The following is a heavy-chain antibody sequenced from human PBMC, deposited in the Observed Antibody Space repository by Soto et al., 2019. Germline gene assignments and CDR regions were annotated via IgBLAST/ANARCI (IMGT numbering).Heavy chain of an antibody. CDR3: ARVRYCSGGSCYPRFDP. CDR1: GGSISSGGYY. CDR2: IYYSGST. J-gene: IGHJ5*02. D-gene: IGHD2-15*01. V-gene: IGHV4-31*03. Sequence: QVQLQESGPGLVKPSQTLSLTCTVSGGSISSGGYYWSWIRQHPGKGLEWIGYIYYSGSTYYNPALNNRVTISVDTSTNQFCLKLSSVTAADTAVYYCARVRYCSGGSCYPRFDPWGQGTLVTVSS.